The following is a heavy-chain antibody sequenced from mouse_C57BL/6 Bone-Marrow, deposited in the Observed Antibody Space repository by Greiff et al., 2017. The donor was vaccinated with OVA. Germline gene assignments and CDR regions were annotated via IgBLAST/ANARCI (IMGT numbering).Heavy chain of an antibody. J-gene: IGHJ3*01. Sequence: LVSPVASVKLSCTASGFNIKNTYMHWVKQRPEQGLEWIGRIDPANGNTKYAPKFQGKATITADTSSNTAYLQLSRLTSEDTAIYYCARATMVTTRGDFAAYWGQGTLVTVSA. CDR1: GFNIKNTY. D-gene: IGHD2-2*01. CDR3: ARATMVTTRGDFAAY. V-gene: IGHV14-3*01. CDR2: IDPANGNT.